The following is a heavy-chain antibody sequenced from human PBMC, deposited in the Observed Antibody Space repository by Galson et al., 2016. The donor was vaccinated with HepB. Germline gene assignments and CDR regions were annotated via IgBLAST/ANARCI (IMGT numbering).Heavy chain of an antibody. J-gene: IGHJ6*02. CDR2: IYHIGSI. V-gene: IGHV4-4*02. CDR1: GDTLSSAYW. D-gene: IGHD1-7*01. CDR3: ARRNRPPPQNYHTLDL. Sequence: ETLSLTCAVSGDTLSSAYWWSWVRQPPGKGLEWIGEIYHIGSIKYNPSLSSRVTISVDKSNNQFSLKLTSVPAADPAVYYCARRNRPPPQNYHTLDLRGQGTTVTVSS.